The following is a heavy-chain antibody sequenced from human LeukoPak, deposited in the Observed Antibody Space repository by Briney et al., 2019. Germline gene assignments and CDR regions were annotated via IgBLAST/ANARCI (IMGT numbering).Heavy chain of an antibody. CDR3: ARASRITMVRGVIGY. CDR1: GYTFTSYD. J-gene: IGHJ4*02. CDR2: MNPNSGNT. D-gene: IGHD3-10*01. V-gene: IGHV1-8*01. Sequence: ASVKVSCKASGYTFTSYDINWVRQATGQGLEWMGLMNPNSGNTGYAQKFQGRVTMTRNTSISTAYMELSSLRSEDTAVYYCARASRITMVRGVIGYWGQGTLVTVSS.